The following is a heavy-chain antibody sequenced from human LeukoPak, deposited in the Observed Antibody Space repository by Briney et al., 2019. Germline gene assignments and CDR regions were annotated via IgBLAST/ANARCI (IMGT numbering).Heavy chain of an antibody. J-gene: IGHJ4*02. V-gene: IGHV4-34*01. CDR3: ARSITGTLDFDY. CDR1: GGSFSGYY. Sequence: SETLSLTCAVYGGSFSGYYWSWIRQPPGKGLEWIGEINHSGSTNYNPSLKSRVTISVDTSKNQFSLKLSSVTAADTAVYYCARSITGTLDFDYWDQGTLVTVSS. CDR2: INHSGST. D-gene: IGHD1-20*01.